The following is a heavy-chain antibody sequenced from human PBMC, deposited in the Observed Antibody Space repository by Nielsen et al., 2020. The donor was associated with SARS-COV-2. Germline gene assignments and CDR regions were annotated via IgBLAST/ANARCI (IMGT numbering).Heavy chain of an antibody. J-gene: IGHJ4*02. V-gene: IGHV3-33*01. CDR3: AREDVVVPAALDY. D-gene: IGHD2-2*01. CDR2: IWYDGSNK. CDR1: GFTFSSYG. Sequence: GESLKISCAASGFTFSSYGMHWVRQAPGKGLEWVAVIWYDGSNKYYADSVKGRFTISRDNSKNTPYLQMNSLRAEDTAVYYCAREDVVVPAALDYWGQGTLVTVSS.